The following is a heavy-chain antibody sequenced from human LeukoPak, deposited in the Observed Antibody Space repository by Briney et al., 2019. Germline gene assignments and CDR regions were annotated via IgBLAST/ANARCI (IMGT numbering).Heavy chain of an antibody. CDR2: IIPILGIA. CDR1: GGTFISYT. D-gene: IGHD3-3*01. J-gene: IGHJ4*02. Sequence: GSSVKVSCKASGGTFISYTISWVRQAPGQGLEWMGRIIPILGIANYAQKFQGRVTITADKSTSTAYMELSSLRSEDTAVYYCARGAPGDYDFWSGYLFDYWGQGTLVTVSS. CDR3: ARGAPGDYDFWSGYLFDY. V-gene: IGHV1-69*02.